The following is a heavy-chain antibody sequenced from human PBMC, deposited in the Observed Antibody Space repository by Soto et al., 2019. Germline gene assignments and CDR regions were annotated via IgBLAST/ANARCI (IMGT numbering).Heavy chain of an antibody. D-gene: IGHD5-18*01. CDR2: ISGSGGST. Sequence: PGGSLRLSCAASGFTFSSYAMSWVRQAPGKGLEWVSAISGSGGSTYYADSVKGRFTISRDNSKNTLYLQMNSLRAEDTAVYYCAKEGGRGYSYGYDFDYWGQGTLVTVSS. V-gene: IGHV3-23*01. CDR3: AKEGGRGYSYGYDFDY. CDR1: GFTFSSYA. J-gene: IGHJ4*02.